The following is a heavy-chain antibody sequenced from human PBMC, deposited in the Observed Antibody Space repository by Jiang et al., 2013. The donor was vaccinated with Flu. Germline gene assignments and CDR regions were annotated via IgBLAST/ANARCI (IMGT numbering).Heavy chain of an antibody. CDR3: ANREQQLGYAFDI. CDR2: ISGSGGST. D-gene: IGHD6-13*01. Sequence: QLVESGGGLVQPGGSLRLSCAASGLTFSSYVMIWVRQAPGKGLEWVSAISGSGGSTYYADSVKGRFTISRDNSKNTLYLQMNSLRAEDTAVYYCANREQQLGYAFDIWGQGTMVTVSS. CDR1: GLTFSSYV. V-gene: IGHV3-23*04. J-gene: IGHJ3*02.